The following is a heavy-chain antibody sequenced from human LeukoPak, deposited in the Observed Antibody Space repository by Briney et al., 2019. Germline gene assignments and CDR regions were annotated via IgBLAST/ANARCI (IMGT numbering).Heavy chain of an antibody. V-gene: IGHV1-69*11. CDR2: IIPFLGTT. D-gene: IGHD4-11*01. Sequence: SVKVSCKASGGVFTTYAISWVRQAPGQGLEWMGSIIPFLGTTNYAQKFQGRVTITADEPTRTAYMELTYVRSDDTAVYYCTVIPNVILFTHYFEYWGQGTLVTVSS. CDR3: TVIPNVILFTHYFEY. CDR1: GGVFTTYA. J-gene: IGHJ4*02.